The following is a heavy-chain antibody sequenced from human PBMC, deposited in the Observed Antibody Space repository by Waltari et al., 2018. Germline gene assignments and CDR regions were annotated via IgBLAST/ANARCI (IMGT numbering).Heavy chain of an antibody. CDR1: GYTFTSYY. D-gene: IGHD4-4*01. CDR3: ARSTVTTAGQDY. CDR2: INPRGGST. J-gene: IGHJ4*02. V-gene: IGHV1-46*01. Sequence: QVQLVQSGAEVKKPGASVKVSCKASGYTFTSYYMHWVRQAPGQGLEWMGIINPRGGSTSYAQKFQGRVTMTRDTSTSTVYMELSSLRSEDTAVYYCARSTVTTAGQDYWGQGTLVTVSS.